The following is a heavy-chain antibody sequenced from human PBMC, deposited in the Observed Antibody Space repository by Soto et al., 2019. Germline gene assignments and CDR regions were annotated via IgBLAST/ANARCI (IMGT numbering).Heavy chain of an antibody. CDR2: IYRTGST. CDR1: GGSFTSNNW. D-gene: IGHD1-7*01. CDR3: ASRDPGTSVDY. J-gene: IGHJ4*02. Sequence: PSETLSLTCAVSGGSFTSNNWWTWVRQPPGQGLEWIGEIYRTGSTNYNPSLKSRVTISLDKSENQFSLKVTSLTAADTAVYYCASRDPGTSVDYWGQGTLVSVSS. V-gene: IGHV4-4*02.